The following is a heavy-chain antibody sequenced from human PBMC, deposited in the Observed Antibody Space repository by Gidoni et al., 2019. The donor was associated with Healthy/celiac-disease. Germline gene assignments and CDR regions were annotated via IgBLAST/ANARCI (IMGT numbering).Heavy chain of an antibody. Sequence: QRQLQESGPGLGKPSETLSLTCTVPGGSISSRSYYWGWIRQPPGKGLAWLGSIYYSGSTYYNPSLKSRVTISVDTSKNQFSLKLSSVTAADTAVYYCARLTGYYDILTGYFGDDDAFDIWGQGTMVTVSS. CDR2: IYYSGST. J-gene: IGHJ3*02. CDR3: ARLTGYYDILTGYFGDDDAFDI. D-gene: IGHD3-9*01. CDR1: GGSISSRSYY. V-gene: IGHV4-39*01.